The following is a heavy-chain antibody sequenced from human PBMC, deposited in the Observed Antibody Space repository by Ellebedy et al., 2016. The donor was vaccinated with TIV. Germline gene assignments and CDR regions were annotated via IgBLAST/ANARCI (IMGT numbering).Heavy chain of an antibody. D-gene: IGHD6-6*01. CDR2: IKEDGSEK. CDR3: ARASRGSSSDY. V-gene: IGHV3-7*01. J-gene: IGHJ4*02. Sequence: PGGSLRLSCAASGFTFSTYWMGWVRQAPGKGLEWVANIKEDGSEKYYVDSVKGRFTISRDNAKNSLYLQMNSLRVEDTAVYYCARASRGSSSDYWGQGSLVTVSS. CDR1: GFTFSTYW.